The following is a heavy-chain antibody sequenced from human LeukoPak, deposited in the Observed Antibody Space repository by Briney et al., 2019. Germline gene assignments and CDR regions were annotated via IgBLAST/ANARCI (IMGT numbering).Heavy chain of an antibody. V-gene: IGHV4-59*08. CDR3: ARPGVGSGRYGAFDI. CDR1: GGSISRYY. J-gene: IGHJ3*02. CDR2: IYYSGST. D-gene: IGHD5-18*01. Sequence: SETLSPTCTVSGGSISRYYWSWIRQPPGKGLEWIGYIYYSGSTNYNPSLESRVTMSVDTSKNQFSLKLRSVTAADTAAYYCARPGVGSGRYGAFDIWGQGTMVTVSS.